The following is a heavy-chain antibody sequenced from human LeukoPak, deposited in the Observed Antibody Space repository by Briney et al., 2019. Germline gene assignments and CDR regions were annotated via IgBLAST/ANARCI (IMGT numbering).Heavy chain of an antibody. J-gene: IGHJ4*02. D-gene: IGHD4-23*01. CDR2: FDPEDGET. Sequence: ASVKVSCKVSGYTLTELSMHWVRQAPGKGLEWMGGFDPEDGETIYAQKFQGRVTMTEDTPTDTAYMELSSLRSEDTAVYYCAASYGGNSGSQAFDYWGQGTLVTVSS. CDR1: GYTLTELS. CDR3: AASYGGNSGSQAFDY. V-gene: IGHV1-24*01.